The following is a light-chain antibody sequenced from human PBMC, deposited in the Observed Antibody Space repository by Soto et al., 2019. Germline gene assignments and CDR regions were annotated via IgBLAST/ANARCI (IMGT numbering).Light chain of an antibody. Sequence: DIKMNQSPSSLSAYVGDRVTITCQASQNINNYLNWYQQKPGRAPKLLIYDASNLEAGVPSRFRGSGSGTDFTFTISRLQPEDIATYYCQQYENLPTFGQGTLLEIK. CDR2: DAS. V-gene: IGKV1-33*01. CDR1: QNINNY. J-gene: IGKJ5*01. CDR3: QQYENLPT.